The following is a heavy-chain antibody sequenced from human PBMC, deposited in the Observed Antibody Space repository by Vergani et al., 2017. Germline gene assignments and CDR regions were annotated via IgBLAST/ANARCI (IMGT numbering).Heavy chain of an antibody. V-gene: IGHV1-46*03. Sequence: QVQLVQSGAEVKKPGSSVKVSCKASVGTFSSYAISWVRQAPRQGLEWMGIINPSGGHTNYAQKFQGKVTMTRDTSTRTVYMELSSLRSEDTAIYYCARGDYGILTGYRYWGQGTLVTVS. CDR3: ARGDYGILTGYRY. D-gene: IGHD3-9*01. J-gene: IGHJ4*02. CDR1: VGTFSSYA. CDR2: INPSGGHT.